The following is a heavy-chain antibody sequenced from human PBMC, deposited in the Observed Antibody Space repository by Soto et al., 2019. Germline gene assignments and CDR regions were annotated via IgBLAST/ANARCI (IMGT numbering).Heavy chain of an antibody. V-gene: IGHV1-18*01. CDR3: AGDSSGYVVSVVSPVIEYFQD. Sequence: QVQLVQSGAEVKEPVASVKVSCKASGYTFTSYAINWVRQAPGQGLEWMGWISAYTGNSNYTQNLQGRVTMTADTSTSTAYMELRSLRSDDTAVYYCAGDSSGYVVSVVSPVIEYFQDWGQGTLVSVSS. CDR2: ISAYTGNS. D-gene: IGHD3-22*01. J-gene: IGHJ1*01. CDR1: GYTFTSYA.